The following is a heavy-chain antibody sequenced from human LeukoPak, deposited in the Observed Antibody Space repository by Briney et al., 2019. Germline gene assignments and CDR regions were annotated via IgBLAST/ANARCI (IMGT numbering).Heavy chain of an antibody. CDR2: IDWDDDK. CDR3: ARSYLRPYVVVPAAHFDY. Sequence: SGPALVKPTQTLTLTCTFSGFSLSTSGMRVSWIRQPPGKALEWLARIDWDDDKFYSTSLKTRLTISKDTSKNQVVLTMTNMDPVDTATYYCARSYLRPYVVVPAAHFDYWGQGTLVTVSS. J-gene: IGHJ4*02. D-gene: IGHD2-2*01. CDR1: GFSLSTSGMR. V-gene: IGHV2-70*04.